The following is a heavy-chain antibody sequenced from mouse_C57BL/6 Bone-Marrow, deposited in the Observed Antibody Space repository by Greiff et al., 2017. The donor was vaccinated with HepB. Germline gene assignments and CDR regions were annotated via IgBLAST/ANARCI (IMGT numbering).Heavy chain of an antibody. CDR3: TRSYDDYDDPKDY. J-gene: IGHJ4*01. Sequence: EVQLQQSGTVLARPGASVKMSCKASGYTFTSYWMHWVKQRPGQGLEWIGAIYPGNSDTSYNQKFKGKAKLTAVTAASTAYMELSSLTNEDSAVYYCTRSYDDYDDPKDYWGQGTSVTVSS. D-gene: IGHD2-4*01. CDR2: IYPGNSDT. CDR1: GYTFTSYW. V-gene: IGHV1-5*01.